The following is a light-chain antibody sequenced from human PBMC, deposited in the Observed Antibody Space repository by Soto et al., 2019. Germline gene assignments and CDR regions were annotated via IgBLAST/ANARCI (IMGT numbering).Light chain of an antibody. J-gene: IGKJ5*01. CDR1: QSISSW. CDR3: RHADSFPLIT. V-gene: IGKV1-12*01. Sequence: DIQMTQSPSTLSASVGDRVTITCRASQSISSWLAWYQQRPGKAPKLLIYVASTLQSGVPSRFSGSGSGTEFTLTISSLQPEDFATYYCRHADSFPLITFGQGTRLEIK. CDR2: VAS.